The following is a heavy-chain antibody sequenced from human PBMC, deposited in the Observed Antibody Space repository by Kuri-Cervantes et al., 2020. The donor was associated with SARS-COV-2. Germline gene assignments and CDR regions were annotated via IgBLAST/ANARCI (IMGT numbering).Heavy chain of an antibody. Sequence: GESLKISCSASGFTFSSYAMHWVRQAPGKGLEYVSAISSNGGSTYYADSVKGRFTISRDNSKNTLYLQMNSLRAEDTAVYYCARDPALGYCSSTSCRTGDAFDIWGQGTMVTVSS. CDR3: ARDPALGYCSSTSCRTGDAFDI. V-gene: IGHV3-64*04. J-gene: IGHJ3*02. CDR1: GFTFSSYA. D-gene: IGHD2-2*01. CDR2: ISSNGGST.